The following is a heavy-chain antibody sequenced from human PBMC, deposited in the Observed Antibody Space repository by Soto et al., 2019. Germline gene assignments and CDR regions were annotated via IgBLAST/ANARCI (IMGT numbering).Heavy chain of an antibody. J-gene: IGHJ4*02. CDR1: GFTFSSYS. V-gene: IGHV3-21*01. Sequence: GGSLRLSCAASGFTFSSYSMNWVRQAPGKGREWVSSISSSSSYIYYADSVKGRLTISRDNAKNSLYLQMNSLRAEDTAVYYCAMITTGFDYWGQGTLVTVSS. CDR3: AMITTGFDY. CDR2: ISSSSSYI. D-gene: IGHD1-1*01.